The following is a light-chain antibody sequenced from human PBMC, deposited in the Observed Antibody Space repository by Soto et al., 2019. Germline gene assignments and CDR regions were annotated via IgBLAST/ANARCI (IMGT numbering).Light chain of an antibody. CDR3: QQYGRSPFT. J-gene: IGKJ5*01. CDR2: DAS. V-gene: IGKV3-20*01. CDR1: QSVTNK. Sequence: EMLMTQSPATLSVSPGERVSLSCWASQSVTNKLAWYQQRPGQPPRLLLYDASTRATGVPATFSGSGSGTDFTLTISRLEPEDFAVYYCQQYGRSPFTFGQGTRLEIK.